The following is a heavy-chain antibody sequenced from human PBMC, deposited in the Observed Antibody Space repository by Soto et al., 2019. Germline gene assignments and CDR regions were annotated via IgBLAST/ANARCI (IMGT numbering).Heavy chain of an antibody. Sequence: SETLSLTCTVSGGSISSYYWSWIRQPAGKGLEWIGRIYTSGSTNYNPSLKSRVTMSVDTSKNQFSLKLSSVTAADTAVYYCARDTNWNPQELWFDPWGQGTLVTVSS. CDR3: ARDTNWNPQELWFDP. J-gene: IGHJ5*02. D-gene: IGHD1-20*01. CDR1: GGSISSYY. V-gene: IGHV4-4*07. CDR2: IYTSGST.